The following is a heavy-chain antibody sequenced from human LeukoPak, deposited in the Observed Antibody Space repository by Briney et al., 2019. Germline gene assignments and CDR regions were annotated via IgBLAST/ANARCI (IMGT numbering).Heavy chain of an antibody. CDR1: GFTFSSYA. V-gene: IGHV3-30-3*01. CDR3: ARGGYSSSWPRPYYYYGMDV. Sequence: GGSLRLSCAASGFTFSSYATHWVRQAPGKGLEWVAVISYDGSNKYYADSVKGRFTISRDNSKNTLYLQMNSLRAEDTAVYYCARGGYSSSWPRPYYYYGMDVWGQGTTVTVSS. D-gene: IGHD6-13*01. CDR2: ISYDGSNK. J-gene: IGHJ6*02.